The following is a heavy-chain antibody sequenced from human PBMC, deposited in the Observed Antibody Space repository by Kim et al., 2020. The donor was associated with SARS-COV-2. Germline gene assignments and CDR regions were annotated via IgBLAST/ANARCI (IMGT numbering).Heavy chain of an antibody. D-gene: IGHD5-12*01. J-gene: IGHJ4*02. CDR3: AKVLSGYTYGPMDS. V-gene: IGHV3-23*01. Sequence: DPVEGRFTISRDKSTDTLYLQMNSLRAEDTALYFCAKVLSGYTYGPMDSWGQGTLVTVSS.